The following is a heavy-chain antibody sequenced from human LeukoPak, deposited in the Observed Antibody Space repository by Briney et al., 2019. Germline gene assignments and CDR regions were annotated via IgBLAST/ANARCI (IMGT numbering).Heavy chain of an antibody. CDR1: GDSINSINYY. J-gene: IGHJ4*02. CDR3: ARAETDHYYFDY. Sequence: SETLSLTCTVSGDSINSINYYWGWIRQPPGEGLEWIASTSSGGHTFYNPSLKSRVTISIDTSKNQFSLKLASVTAADTAVYYCARAETDHYYFDYLGQGILVTVSS. V-gene: IGHV4-39*07. CDR2: TSSGGHT. D-gene: IGHD3-10*01.